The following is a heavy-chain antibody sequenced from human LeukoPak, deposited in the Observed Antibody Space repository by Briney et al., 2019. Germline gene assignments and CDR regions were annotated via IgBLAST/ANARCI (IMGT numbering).Heavy chain of an antibody. D-gene: IGHD1-1*01. V-gene: IGHV1-18*01. CDR1: GYTFTSYG. J-gene: IGHJ6*02. CDR3: ARDRAGPSTYYYYYAMDV. CDR2: ISAYNGNT. Sequence: ASVKVSCKASGYTFTSYGINWVRQAPGQGLEWMGWISAYNGNTNYAQKLQGRVTMTTDTSTSTAYMEVRSLRSDDTAVYYCARDRAGPSTYYYYYAMDVWGQGTTVTVSS.